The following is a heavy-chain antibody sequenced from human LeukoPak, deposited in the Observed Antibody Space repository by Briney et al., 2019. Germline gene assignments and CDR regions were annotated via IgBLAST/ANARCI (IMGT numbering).Heavy chain of an antibody. D-gene: IGHD1-26*01. CDR2: INPSGGST. Sequence: ASVEVSCKASGYTFTSYYMHWVRQAPGQGLEWMGIINPSGGSTSYAQKFQGRVTMTRDMSTSTVYMELSSLRSEDTAVYYCAREGGSYSFDYWGQGTLVTVSS. CDR3: AREGGSYSFDY. J-gene: IGHJ4*02. CDR1: GYTFTSYY. V-gene: IGHV1-46*01.